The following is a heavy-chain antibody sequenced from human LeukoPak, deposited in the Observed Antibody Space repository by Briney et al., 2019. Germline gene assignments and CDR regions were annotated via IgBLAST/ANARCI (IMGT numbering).Heavy chain of an antibody. J-gene: IGHJ4*02. V-gene: IGHV3-7*01. CDR1: GFTFSSYG. Sequence: GGSLRLSCAASGFTFSSYGMHWVRQAPGKGLEWVANIKEEGSEKYYVDSVKGRFTISRDNAKNSLYLQMNSLRAEDTAVYYCARRVTFGGVIVQGLDYWGQGTLVTVSS. CDR3: ARRVTFGGVIVQGLDY. D-gene: IGHD3-16*02. CDR2: IKEEGSEK.